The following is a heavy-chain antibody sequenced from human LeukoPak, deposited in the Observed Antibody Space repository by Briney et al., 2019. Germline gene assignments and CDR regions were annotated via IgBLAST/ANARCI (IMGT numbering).Heavy chain of an antibody. CDR1: GFAVSRNA. CDR2: ITSGSGTT. V-gene: IGHV3-23*01. Sequence: GGSLRLSCAASGFAVSRNAMGWVRQTPGKRLEWVSGITSGSGTTHYADSVKGRFTISRDNSKNTLYLQMSSLRTEDTAVYYCVKDRCSSTRCYVSWLDPWGQGTLVTVSS. CDR3: VKDRCSSTRCYVSWLDP. J-gene: IGHJ5*02. D-gene: IGHD2-2*01.